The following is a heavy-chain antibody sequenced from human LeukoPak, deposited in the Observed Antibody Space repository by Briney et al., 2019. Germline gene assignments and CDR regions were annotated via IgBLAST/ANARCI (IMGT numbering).Heavy chain of an antibody. Sequence: SETLSLTCTVPGGSISSSSYYWGWIRQPPGKGLEWIGSIYYSGSTYYNPSLKSRVTISVDTSKNQFSLKLSSVTAADTAVYYCASRGYCGGDCYYYFDYWGQGTLVTVSS. CDR3: ASRGYCGGDCYYYFDY. D-gene: IGHD2-21*02. CDR1: GGSISSSSYY. J-gene: IGHJ4*02. CDR2: IYYSGST. V-gene: IGHV4-39*01.